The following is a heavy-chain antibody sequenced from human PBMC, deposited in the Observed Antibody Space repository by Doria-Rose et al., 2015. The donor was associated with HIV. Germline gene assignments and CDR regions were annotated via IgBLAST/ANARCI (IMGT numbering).Heavy chain of an antibody. CDR1: GGSISHYY. Sequence: QVQLQESGPGLVKPSETLSLTCSVSGGSISHYYWSWIRQPPGKGLEYIGDIFYTGSTNYSPSLKSRVSISIDTSKNKFPLRLSSVTAADTAVYYCARVLSGTYDYWGQGTLVTVSS. V-gene: IGHV4-59*01. J-gene: IGHJ4*02. CDR3: ARVLSGTYDY. D-gene: IGHD1-26*01. CDR2: IFYTGST.